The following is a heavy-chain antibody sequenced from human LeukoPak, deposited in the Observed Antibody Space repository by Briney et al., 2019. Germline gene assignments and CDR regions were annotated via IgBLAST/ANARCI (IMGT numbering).Heavy chain of an antibody. CDR2: INTNTGNP. V-gene: IGHV7-4-1*02. D-gene: IGHD3-10*01. Sequence: ASVKVSCKASGYTFTGYYMHWVRQAPGQGLEWMGWINTNTGNPTYAQGFTGRFVFSLDTSVSTAYLQISSLKAEDTAVYYCARDREVRDLNWISYYGSGSSDAFDIWGQGTMVTVSS. J-gene: IGHJ3*02. CDR3: ARDREVRDLNWISYYGSGSSDAFDI. CDR1: GYTFTGYY.